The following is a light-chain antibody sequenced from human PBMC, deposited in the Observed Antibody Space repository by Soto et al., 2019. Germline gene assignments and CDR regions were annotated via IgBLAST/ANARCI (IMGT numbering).Light chain of an antibody. CDR1: QSINTW. J-gene: IGKJ2*01. V-gene: IGKV1-5*01. CDR3: QQYDGH. Sequence: DIRLTQSTSTVSASVGDRVTITCRASQSINTWLAWYQQKPGKAPRVLIYDASSLQSGVPSRFSGSGSGTEFTLTIRSLEPDDFATYYCQQYDGHFGQGTKLEIK. CDR2: DAS.